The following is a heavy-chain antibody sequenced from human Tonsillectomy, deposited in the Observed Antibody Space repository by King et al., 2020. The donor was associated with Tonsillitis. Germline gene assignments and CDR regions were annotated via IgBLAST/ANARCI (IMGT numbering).Heavy chain of an antibody. V-gene: IGHV3-21*01. CDR2: ISSSSTYI. Sequence: VQLVESGGGLVKPGGSLRLSCAASGFTFSTYSMSWVRQAPGTGLEWVSSISSSSTYIYYADSVKGRFTISRDNAKNSLYLHMNSLRAEDTAVYYCARADIAKYYYGRGGVYYGMDVWGQGSTVTVSS. CDR3: ARADIAKYYYGRGGVYYGMDV. D-gene: IGHD3-10*01. CDR1: GFTFSTYS. J-gene: IGHJ6*02.